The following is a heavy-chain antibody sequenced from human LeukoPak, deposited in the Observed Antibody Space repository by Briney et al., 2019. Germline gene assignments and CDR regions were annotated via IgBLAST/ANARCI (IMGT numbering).Heavy chain of an antibody. V-gene: IGHV3-20*04. D-gene: IGHD5-24*01. CDR3: ARSGYNRFDY. J-gene: IGHJ4*02. CDR1: AFSFSDYN. CDR2: IKWDGGRT. Sequence: PGGSLRLSCAASAFSFSDYNMNWVRQAPGKGLEWVSGIKWDGGRTGYADSVKGRFTISRDNSKNTLYLQMNSLRAEDTAIYYCARSGYNRFDYWGQGTLVTVSS.